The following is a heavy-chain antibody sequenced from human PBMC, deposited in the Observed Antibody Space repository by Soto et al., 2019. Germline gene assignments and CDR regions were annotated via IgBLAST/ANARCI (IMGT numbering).Heavy chain of an antibody. CDR2: ISAYNGNT. Sequence: HGQLVQSGAEVKKPGASVKVSCKASGYTFTRYGISWVRQAPGQGLEWMGWISAYNGNTNYAQKLQGRVTMTTDTSTSTAYMELRSLRSDDTAVYYCARTPRTPFRVVIIPGGNFDYWGQRTLVTVSS. V-gene: IGHV1-18*01. CDR1: GYTFTRYG. D-gene: IGHD3-3*01. CDR3: ARTPRTPFRVVIIPGGNFDY. J-gene: IGHJ4*02.